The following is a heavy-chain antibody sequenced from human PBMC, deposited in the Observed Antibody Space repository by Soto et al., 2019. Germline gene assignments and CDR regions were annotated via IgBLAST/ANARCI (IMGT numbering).Heavy chain of an antibody. CDR3: ERIRNYYGSGSWFDP. CDR2: IYYSGST. V-gene: IGHV4-59*01. Sequence: PSETLSLTCTVSGGSISSYYWSWIRQPPGKGLEWIGYIYYSGSTNYNPSLKSRVTISVDTSKNQFSLKLSSVTAADTAVYYCERIRNYYGSGSWFDPWGQGTLVTVS. J-gene: IGHJ5*02. D-gene: IGHD3-10*01. CDR1: GGSISSYY.